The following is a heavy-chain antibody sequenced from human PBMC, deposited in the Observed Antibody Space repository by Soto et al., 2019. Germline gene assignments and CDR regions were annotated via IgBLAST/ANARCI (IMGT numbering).Heavy chain of an antibody. J-gene: IGHJ4*02. V-gene: IGHV1-46*04. CDR1: GYTFTNYY. CDR3: ARDNSAANGVLDH. Sequence: ASVKVSCKASGYTFTNYYLHWVRQAPGQGLEWVGMINPSARSASYAQKLRGRLTMDRDTSTTTVYMELSRLTFEDTAVYFCARDNSAANGVLDHWGQGTLVTV. D-gene: IGHD1-1*01. CDR2: INPSARSA.